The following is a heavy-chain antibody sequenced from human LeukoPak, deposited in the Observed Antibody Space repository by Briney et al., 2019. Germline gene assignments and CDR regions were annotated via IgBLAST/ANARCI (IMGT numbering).Heavy chain of an antibody. CDR3: ARTKYDFWSGYYNVGAFDI. CDR2: ISGSGGST. Sequence: PGGSLRLSCAASGFTFSSYAVSWVRQAPGKGLEWVSAISGSGGSTYYADSVKGRFTISRDNSKNTLYLQMNSLRAEDTAVYYCARTKYDFWSGYYNVGAFDIWGQGTMVTVSS. CDR1: GFTFSSYA. D-gene: IGHD3-3*01. J-gene: IGHJ3*02. V-gene: IGHV3-23*01.